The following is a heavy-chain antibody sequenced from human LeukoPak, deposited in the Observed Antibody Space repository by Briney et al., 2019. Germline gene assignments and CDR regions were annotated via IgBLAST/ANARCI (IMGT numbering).Heavy chain of an antibody. CDR3: ASQIRYYYDSGGYPSFFDY. CDR2: IYYSGST. CDR1: SGSISNGGYY. J-gene: IGHJ4*02. V-gene: IGHV4-31*03. Sequence: TLSLTCTVSSGSISNGGYYWSWIRQHPGKGLEWIGYIYYSGSTYYTPSLTSRVTISVDTSKNQFSLKLYSVTAADTAVYYCASQIRYYYDSGGYPSFFDYWGQGTLVTVSS. D-gene: IGHD3-22*01.